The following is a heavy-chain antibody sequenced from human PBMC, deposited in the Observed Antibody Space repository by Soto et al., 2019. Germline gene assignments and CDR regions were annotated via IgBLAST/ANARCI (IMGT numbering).Heavy chain of an antibody. D-gene: IGHD2-15*01. CDR2: FDPEDGET. CDR3: ATAVLGYCSGGSCYGQRVDWFDP. Sequence: GASVKVSCKTSGFTFSNSAVHWVRQAPGKGLEWMGGFDPEDGETIYAQKFQGRVTMTEDTSTDTAYMELSSLRSEDTAVYYCATAVLGYCSGGSCYGQRVDWFDPWGQGTLVTVSS. CDR1: GFTFSNSA. V-gene: IGHV1-24*01. J-gene: IGHJ5*02.